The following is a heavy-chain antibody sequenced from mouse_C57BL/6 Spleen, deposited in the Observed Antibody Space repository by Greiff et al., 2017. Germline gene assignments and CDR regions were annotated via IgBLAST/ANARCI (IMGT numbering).Heavy chain of an antibody. D-gene: IGHD2-5*01. J-gene: IGHJ2*01. Sequence: VKLVESGGGLVQPGGSLKLSCAASGFTFSDYYMYWVRQTPEKRLEWVAYISNGGGSTYYPDTVKGRFTISRDNAKNTLYLQMSRLKSEDTAMYYCARDSNYLDYWGQGTTLTVSS. CDR2: ISNGGGST. CDR1: GFTFSDYY. V-gene: IGHV5-12*01. CDR3: ARDSNYLDY.